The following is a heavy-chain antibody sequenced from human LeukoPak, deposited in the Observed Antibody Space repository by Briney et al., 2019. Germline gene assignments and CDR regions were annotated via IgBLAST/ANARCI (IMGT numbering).Heavy chain of an antibody. CDR2: ISANKGNT. V-gene: IGHV1-18*01. CDR1: GYTFTSYG. CDR3: ARARYCRSTSCYGPEDDAFDI. D-gene: IGHD2-2*01. J-gene: IGHJ3*02. Sequence: ASVKVSCKASGYTFTSYGITWVRQAPGQGLEWMGWISANKGNTNYAQKFQGRVTMTTDTSTRTAYMEVRSLRFDDTAEYYCARARYCRSTSCYGPEDDAFDIWGQGTMVTVSS.